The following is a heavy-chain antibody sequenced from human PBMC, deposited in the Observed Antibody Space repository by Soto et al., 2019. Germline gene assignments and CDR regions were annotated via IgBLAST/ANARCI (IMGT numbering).Heavy chain of an antibody. J-gene: IGHJ4*02. CDR1: GFTFTDYH. CDR3: ARSLRATSPLTF. Sequence: PGGSLRLSCEASGFTFTDYHMSWIRQAPGKGLEWVALISETGSHTAYAESVKGRFTISRDNARPSVFLQMNSLRSDDTAVYFCARSLRATSPLTFWGQRTPVTVSS. CDR2: ISETGSHT. V-gene: IGHV3-11*06.